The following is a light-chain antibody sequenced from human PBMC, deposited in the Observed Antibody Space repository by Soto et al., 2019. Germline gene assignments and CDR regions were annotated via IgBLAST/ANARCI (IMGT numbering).Light chain of an antibody. CDR2: EVT. CDR3: SSYASRSTLM. Sequence: QSALTQPASVSGSPGQSITISCTGTSNDVGRYDYVSWYQQYPGKVPKLIIYEVTHRPSGVSHRFSGSKSGNTASLTISGLQAQDEADYFCSSYASRSTLMFGGGTKLTVL. V-gene: IGLV2-14*01. J-gene: IGLJ3*02. CDR1: SNDVGRYDY.